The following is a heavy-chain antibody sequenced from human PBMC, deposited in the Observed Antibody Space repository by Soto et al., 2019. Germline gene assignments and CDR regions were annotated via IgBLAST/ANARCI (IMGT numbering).Heavy chain of an antibody. J-gene: IGHJ4*02. V-gene: IGHV3-53*01. CDR1: GFTVSTNY. D-gene: IGHD6-19*01. Sequence: EGSLRLSCAASGFTVSTNYMSWVRQAPGKEPAWVSVIYSGGSTYYADSVKGRFTISRDISKNAVYLQMNSLRVEDTAMYYGARDLSVAGSGYWGPGPLVTVSS. CDR2: IYSGGST. CDR3: ARDLSVAGSGY.